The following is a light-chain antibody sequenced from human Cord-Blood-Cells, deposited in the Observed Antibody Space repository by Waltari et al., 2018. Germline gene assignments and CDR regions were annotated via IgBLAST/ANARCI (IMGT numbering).Light chain of an antibody. CDR2: EDN. CDR1: SGSLASNS. Sequence: NFMLTQPHSVSESPGKTVTISCTGSSGSLASNSGQWYPQLPGSAPTTVIYEDNQRPSGVPDRFSGSIDSSSNSASLTISGLKTEDEADYYCQSYDSSRVFGGGTKLTVL. J-gene: IGLJ3*02. V-gene: IGLV6-57*02. CDR3: QSYDSSRV.